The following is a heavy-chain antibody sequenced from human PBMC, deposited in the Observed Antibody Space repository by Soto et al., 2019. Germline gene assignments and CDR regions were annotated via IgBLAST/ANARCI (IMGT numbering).Heavy chain of an antibody. V-gene: IGHV3-23*01. CDR2: IGVSGDST. CDR3: AKVRRFGELRSLY. Sequence: EVQLLESGGGLVQPGGSLRLSCAASGFTFSSYAMSWVRQAPGRGLEWVSAIGVSGDSTYYADSVKGRFTISRDNSKNTLYLQRGSLRAEEPAVYYCAKVRRFGELRSLYWGQGTLVTVSS. CDR1: GFTFSSYA. J-gene: IGHJ4*02. D-gene: IGHD3-10*01.